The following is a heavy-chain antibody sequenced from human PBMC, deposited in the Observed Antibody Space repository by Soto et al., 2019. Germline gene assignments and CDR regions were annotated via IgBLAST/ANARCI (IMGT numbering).Heavy chain of an antibody. D-gene: IGHD4-4*01. CDR1: GFTFSSFT. J-gene: IGHJ4*02. V-gene: IGHV3-30-3*01. CDR3: ARTTVVSGTPDFDY. CDR2: ISYDDGDNK. Sequence: QVQLVESGGGVVPPGRSLRLSCAASGFTFSSFTMHWVRQAPGKGLEWVAVISYDDGDNKYYADSVQGRFTISRDNSQNTLYLQMNSLRPEDTAVYYCARTTVVSGTPDFDYWGQGTLVTVSS.